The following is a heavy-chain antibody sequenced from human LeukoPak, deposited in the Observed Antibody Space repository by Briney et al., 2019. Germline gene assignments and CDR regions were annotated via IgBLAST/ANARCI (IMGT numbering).Heavy chain of an antibody. CDR1: GLTFSIHW. V-gene: IGHV3-7*01. J-gene: IGHJ4*02. CDR2: INQDGSDK. CDR3: VGGDY. Sequence: GGSLRLSCAASGLTFSIHWMNWVRQAPGKGLECVANINQDGSDKYYVDSVKGRFTISRDNTKNSLYLQMNSLRAEDTAVYYCVGGDYWGQGTLVTASS.